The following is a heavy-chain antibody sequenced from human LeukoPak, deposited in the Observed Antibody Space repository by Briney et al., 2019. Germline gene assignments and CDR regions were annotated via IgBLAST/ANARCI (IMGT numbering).Heavy chain of an antibody. V-gene: IGHV6-1*01. CDR2: TYYRSKWYN. CDR1: GDSVSSNSAA. CDR3: ASSDIAAAGSLDY. Sequence: SQTLSLTCAISGDSVSSNSAAWNWIRQSPSRGLEWLGRTYYRSKWYNDYAVSVKSRITINPGTSKNQFSPQLNSVTPEDTAVYYCASSDIAAAGSLDYWGQGTLVTVSS. J-gene: IGHJ4*02. D-gene: IGHD6-13*01.